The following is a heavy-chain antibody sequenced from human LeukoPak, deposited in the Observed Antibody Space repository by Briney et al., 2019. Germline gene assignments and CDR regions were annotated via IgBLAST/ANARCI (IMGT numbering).Heavy chain of an antibody. CDR2: ISPYNGNT. V-gene: IGHV1-18*01. D-gene: IGHD3-10*01. J-gene: IGHJ5*02. CDR1: GYAFTNFG. CDR3: ARAPLGYNWFDP. Sequence: ASVKVSCTASGYAFTNFGISWVRQAPGQGLEWMGWISPYNGNTDYPQKVRGRVTMTTDTSTSTAYMELRSLRSDDTAVYYCARAPLGYNWFDPWGQGTLVTVSS.